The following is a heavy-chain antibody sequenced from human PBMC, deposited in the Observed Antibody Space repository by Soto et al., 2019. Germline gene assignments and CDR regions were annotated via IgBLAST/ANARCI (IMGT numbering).Heavy chain of an antibody. D-gene: IGHD5-18*01. CDR1: GGSISSGDYY. Sequence: QVQLQESGPGLVKPSQTLSLTCTVSGGSISSGDYYWSWIRQPPGKGLEWIGYIYYSGSTYYNPSLKSRVTISVDTSKNQFSLKLSSVTAADTAVYYCARVGRTWIQLWLPDDAFDIWGQGTMVTVSS. J-gene: IGHJ3*02. CDR2: IYYSGST. V-gene: IGHV4-30-4*01. CDR3: ARVGRTWIQLWLPDDAFDI.